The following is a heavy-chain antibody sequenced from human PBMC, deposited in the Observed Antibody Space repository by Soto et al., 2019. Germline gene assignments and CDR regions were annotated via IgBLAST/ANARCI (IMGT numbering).Heavy chain of an antibody. CDR1: GFTFSMYS. CDR2: IPQDGVDG. V-gene: IGHV3-7*03. J-gene: IGHJ6*02. CDR3: ARYHLIVRAHDFFYGSDV. Sequence: GGSLRLSCEVSGFTFSMYSMSWVRQSPGKGLEWVAKIPQDGVDGHYADSVKGRFTISRDNGKNSLYLQLNNLRAEDTAVYYCARYHLIVRAHDFFYGSDVWGRGATVTVSS. D-gene: IGHD3-22*01.